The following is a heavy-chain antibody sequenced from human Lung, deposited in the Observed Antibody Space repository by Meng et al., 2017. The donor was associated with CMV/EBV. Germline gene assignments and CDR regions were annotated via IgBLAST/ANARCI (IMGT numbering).Heavy chain of an antibody. CDR2: INHSGST. D-gene: IGHD3-3*01. CDR3: ARATYYDFWSGYPYFAD. Sequence: GSLRLSCAVHGGSFSGYYWSWIRQPPGKGLEWIGEINHSGSTNYNPSLKSRVTISVDTSKNQFSLKLSSVTAADTAVYYCARATYYDFWSGYPYFADLGQGTXVTVSS. J-gene: IGHJ4*02. V-gene: IGHV4-34*01. CDR1: GGSFSGYY.